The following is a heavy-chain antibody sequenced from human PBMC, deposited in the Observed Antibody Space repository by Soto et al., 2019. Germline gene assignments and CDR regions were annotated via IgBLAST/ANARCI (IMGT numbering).Heavy chain of an antibody. J-gene: IGHJ5*02. CDR3: AKEWGITGTTSDWFDP. CDR2: ISGSGGST. CDR1: WFTFRSYA. V-gene: IGHV3-23*01. Sequence: GSLRLSLAASWFTFRSYAMSWGRQAPGEGLEWVSAISGSGGSTYYADSVKGRFTISRDNSKNTLYLQMNSLRAEDTAVYYCAKEWGITGTTSDWFDPWGQGTLVTVSS. D-gene: IGHD1-7*01.